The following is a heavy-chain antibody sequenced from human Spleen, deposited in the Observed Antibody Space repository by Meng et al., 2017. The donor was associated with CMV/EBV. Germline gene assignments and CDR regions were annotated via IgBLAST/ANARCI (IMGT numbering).Heavy chain of an antibody. CDR1: GFTFNNYA. CDR3: AKDKSGRMLGYGMDV. D-gene: IGHD1-26*01. CDR2: ISWNSGSI. J-gene: IGHJ6*02. Sequence: SLKISCAASGFTFNNYAMHWVRQAPGKGLEWVSGISWNSGSIGYADSVKGRFTISRDNARNSLYLQMNSLRAEDTALHYCAKDKSGRMLGYGMDVWGQGTTVTVSS. V-gene: IGHV3-9*01.